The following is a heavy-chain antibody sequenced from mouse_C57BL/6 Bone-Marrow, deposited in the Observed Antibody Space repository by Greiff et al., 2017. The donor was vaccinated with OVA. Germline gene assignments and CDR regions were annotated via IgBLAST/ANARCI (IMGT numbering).Heavy chain of an antibody. J-gene: IGHJ4*01. CDR3: AIHRYYGSSPYYAMDY. CDR1: GFTFSSYG. V-gene: IGHV5-6*01. Sequence: EVKVVESGGDLVKPGGSLKLSCAASGFTFSSYGMSWVRQTPDKRLEWVATISSGGSYTYYPDSVKGRFTISRDNAKNTLYLQMSSLKSEDTAMYYCAIHRYYGSSPYYAMDYWGQGTSVTVSS. D-gene: IGHD1-1*01. CDR2: ISSGGSYT.